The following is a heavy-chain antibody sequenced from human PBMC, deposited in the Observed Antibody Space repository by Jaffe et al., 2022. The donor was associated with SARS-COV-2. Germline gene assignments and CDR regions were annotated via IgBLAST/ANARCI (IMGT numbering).Heavy chain of an antibody. V-gene: IGHV4-39*01. CDR2: IYYSGST. CDR3: ARRGYYDSSGYYSVPPDY. Sequence: QLQLQESGPGLVKPSETLSLTCTVSGGSISSSSYYWGWIRQPPGKGLEWIGSIYYSGSTYYNPSLKSRVTISVDTSKNQFSLKLSSVTAADTAVYYCARRGYYDSSGYYSVPPDYWGQGTLVTVSS. J-gene: IGHJ4*02. CDR1: GGSISSSSYY. D-gene: IGHD3-22*01.